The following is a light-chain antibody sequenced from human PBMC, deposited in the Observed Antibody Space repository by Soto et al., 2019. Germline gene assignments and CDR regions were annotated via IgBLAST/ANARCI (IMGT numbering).Light chain of an antibody. CDR2: GDN. J-gene: IGLJ1*01. CDR3: SSYTSGSTYV. V-gene: IGLV1-44*01. CDR1: SSNIGSHP. Sequence: QSVLTQPPSASGTPGQRVTISCSGSSSNIGSHPVNWYQQLPGTAPKLLLYGDNQRPSGVPDRFSASKSGASASLAISGLQSEDEADYYCSSYTSGSTYVFGTGTKVTVL.